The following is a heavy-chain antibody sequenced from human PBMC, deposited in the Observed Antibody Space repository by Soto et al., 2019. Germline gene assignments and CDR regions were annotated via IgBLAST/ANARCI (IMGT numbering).Heavy chain of an antibody. CDR3: ARGAGGYCSGGSCYGFDP. D-gene: IGHD2-15*01. CDR2: INHSGST. CDR1: GGSFSGYY. V-gene: IGHV4-34*01. J-gene: IGHJ5*02. Sequence: QVQLQQWGAGLLKPSETLSLTCAVYGGSFSGYYWSWIRQPPGKGLEWIGEINHSGSTNYNPSLKSRVSISVDTSENQFSLKLSSVTAADTAVYYCARGAGGYCSGGSCYGFDPWGQGTLVTVSS.